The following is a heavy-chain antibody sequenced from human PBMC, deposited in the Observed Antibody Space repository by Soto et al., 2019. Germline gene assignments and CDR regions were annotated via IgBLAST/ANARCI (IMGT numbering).Heavy chain of an antibody. Sequence: GASVKVSGKASGYTFTSYAMHWVRQAPGQRLEWMGWINAGNGNTKYSQKFQGRVTITRDTSASTAYMELSSLRSEDTAVYYCARDGAVRAFDIWGQGTMVTVSS. CDR2: INAGNGNT. CDR1: GYTFTSYA. J-gene: IGHJ3*02. D-gene: IGHD3-22*01. V-gene: IGHV1-3*01. CDR3: ARDGAVRAFDI.